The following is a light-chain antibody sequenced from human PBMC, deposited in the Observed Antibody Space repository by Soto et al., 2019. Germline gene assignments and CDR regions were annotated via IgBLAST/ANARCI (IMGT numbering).Light chain of an antibody. CDR1: SSDVGNYSR. CDR2: EVN. V-gene: IGLV2-18*02. J-gene: IGLJ2*01. Sequence: QSALTQPPSVSGSPGQSVTISCTGTSSDVGNYSRVSWYQQPPGTAPKLTIYEVNNRPSGVPDRFSGSKSGNTASLTISGLQAEDEADYYCCSYTTSDTLVFGGGTKLTVL. CDR3: CSYTTSDTLV.